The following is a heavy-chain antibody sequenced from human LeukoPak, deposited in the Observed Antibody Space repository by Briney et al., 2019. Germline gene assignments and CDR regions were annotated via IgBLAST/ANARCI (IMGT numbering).Heavy chain of an antibody. CDR1: GYTFTSYD. V-gene: IGHV1-8*01. CDR2: MNPNSGNT. D-gene: IGHD6-19*01. CDR3: ATAKYHSSGWYGEDY. J-gene: IGHJ4*02. Sequence: ASVKVSCKASGYTFTSYDINWVRQATGQGLEWMGWMNPNSGNTGYAQKFQGRVTMTRNTSISTAYMELSSLRSEDTAVYYCATAKYHSSGWYGEDYWGQGTLVTVSS.